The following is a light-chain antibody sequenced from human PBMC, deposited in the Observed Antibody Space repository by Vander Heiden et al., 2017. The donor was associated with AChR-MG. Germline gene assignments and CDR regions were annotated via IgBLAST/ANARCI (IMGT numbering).Light chain of an antibody. V-gene: IGLV6-57*03. J-gene: IGLJ3*02. CDR3: QSYVNNTWV. CDR1: RGSIATRY. CDR2: EDV. Sequence: LLTPPHSVSGFPGQPVPISCSRGRGSIATRYVQWYQQRPGRGPTTVIYEDVKRPAGVSDRFSGAIDRSSNSASLTISGLQHEDEAYYFCQSYVNNTWVFGGGTKLTVL.